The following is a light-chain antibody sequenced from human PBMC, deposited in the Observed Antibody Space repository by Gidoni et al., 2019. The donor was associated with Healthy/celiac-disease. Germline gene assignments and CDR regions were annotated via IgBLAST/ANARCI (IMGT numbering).Light chain of an antibody. V-gene: IGKV1-39*01. CDR3: QQSYSSPFT. CDR1: QSISSY. J-gene: IGKJ3*01. CDR2: AAS. Sequence: DIQMTQSPSSLSASVADRVTITSRASQSISSYLNWYQQKPGKAPKLLIYAASRLPSGVPSRFSGSGSGTDFPLTISSLQPEDFATYYCQQSYSSPFTFGPGTKVDIK.